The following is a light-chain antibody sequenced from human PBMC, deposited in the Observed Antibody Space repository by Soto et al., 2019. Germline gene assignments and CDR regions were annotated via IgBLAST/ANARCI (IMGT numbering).Light chain of an antibody. CDR2: GAS. Sequence: EIVLTHAPGTLSFSPWEIATLSFRSSQSVSSSYLSWYQQKPGQAPRLLIYGASSTATGIPDRFSGSGSGTAFTLTISRLEPEDFAVYYCQQYGSSLITSGHGTRLEIK. CDR1: QSVSSSY. J-gene: IGKJ5*01. CDR3: QQYGSSLIT. V-gene: IGKV3-20*01.